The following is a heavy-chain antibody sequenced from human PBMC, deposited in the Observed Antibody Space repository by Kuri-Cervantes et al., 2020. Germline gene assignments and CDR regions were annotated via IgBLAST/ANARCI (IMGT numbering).Heavy chain of an antibody. CDR2: IIPIFGTA. CDR1: GGTFSSYA. Sequence: SVKVSCKASGGTFSSYAISWVRQAPGQGLEWMGGIIPIFGTANYAQKFQGRVTITADESTSTAYMELRSLRSDDTAVYYCARVGYYYDSSGYLRWGVAFDYWGQGTLVTVSS. J-gene: IGHJ4*02. D-gene: IGHD3-22*01. CDR3: ARVGYYYDSSGYLRWGVAFDY. V-gene: IGHV1-69*13.